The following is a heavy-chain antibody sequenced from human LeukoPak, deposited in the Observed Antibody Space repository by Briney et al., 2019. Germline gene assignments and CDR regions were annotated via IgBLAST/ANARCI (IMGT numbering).Heavy chain of an antibody. D-gene: IGHD1-26*01. J-gene: IGHJ4*02. CDR3: ARLASGSYRPLTPFDY. CDR2: IYYSGST. V-gene: IGHV4-59*08. Sequence: KPSETLSLTCTVSGGSISSYYWSWIRQPPGKGLEWIGNIYYSGSTNYNPSLKSRVTISVDTSKNHFSLRLSSVTAADTAVYYSARLASGSYRPLTPFDYWGQGTLVTVSS. CDR1: GGSISSYY.